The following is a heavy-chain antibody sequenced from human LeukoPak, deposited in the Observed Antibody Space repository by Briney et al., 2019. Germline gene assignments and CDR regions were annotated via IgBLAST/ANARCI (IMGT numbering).Heavy chain of an antibody. CDR1: GGTFSSYT. D-gene: IGHD6-13*01. Sequence: VASVKVSCKASGGTFSSYTICWVRQAPGQELEWMGRIIPILSIANYAQKFQGRVTITADKSTSTAYMELSSLRSEDTAVYYCAIQQPHDYWGQGTLVTVSS. V-gene: IGHV1-69*02. CDR2: IIPILSIA. CDR3: AIQQPHDY. J-gene: IGHJ4*02.